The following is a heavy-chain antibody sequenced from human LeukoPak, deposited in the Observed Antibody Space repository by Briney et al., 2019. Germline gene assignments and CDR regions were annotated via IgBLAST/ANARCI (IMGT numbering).Heavy chain of an antibody. V-gene: IGHV1-2*02. CDR2: INPNSGGT. CDR1: GYTFTGYY. Sequence: ASVKVSCKASGYTFTGYYMHWVRQAPGQGLEWMGWINPNSGGTNYAQKFQGRVTMTRDTSTSTVYMELSSLRSEDTAVYYCARGRCSGGSCYSDYWGQGTLVTVSS. CDR3: ARGRCSGGSCYSDY. D-gene: IGHD2-15*01. J-gene: IGHJ4*02.